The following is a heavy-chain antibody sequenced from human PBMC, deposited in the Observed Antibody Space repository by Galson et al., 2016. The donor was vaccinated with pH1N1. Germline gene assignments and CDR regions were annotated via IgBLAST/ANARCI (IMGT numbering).Heavy chain of an antibody. CDR1: GYTLTEVS. CDR2: FAPEEGET. D-gene: IGHD4-17*01. J-gene: IGHJ5*02. V-gene: IGHV1-24*01. CDR3: AAAYGSGDAWWDH. Sequence: SVKVSCKVFGYTLTEVSMHWVRQAPGKGLEWMGGFAPEEGETIYAQKFQNRVIMTEDKSTDTAYLALNSLRSEDTAMYYCAAAYGSGDAWWDHWGQGILVAVSS.